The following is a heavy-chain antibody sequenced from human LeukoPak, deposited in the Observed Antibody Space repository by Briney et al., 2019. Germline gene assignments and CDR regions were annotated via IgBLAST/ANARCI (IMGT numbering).Heavy chain of an antibody. D-gene: IGHD3-10*01. V-gene: IGHV4-59*01. Sequence: SETLSLTATGYAGSISSYYWSWIRQPPGHGLKGIGNLYYSRSTNYNTSVKSRVTISVDTSKNHFSLKLSSVTAADTAVYYCARSPITMVRGAGDYFDYWGQGTLVTVSS. J-gene: IGHJ4*02. CDR3: ARSPITMVRGAGDYFDY. CDR2: LYYSRST. CDR1: AGSISSYY.